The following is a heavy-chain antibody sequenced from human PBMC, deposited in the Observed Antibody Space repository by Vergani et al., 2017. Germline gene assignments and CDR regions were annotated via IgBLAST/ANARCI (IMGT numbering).Heavy chain of an antibody. D-gene: IGHD3-22*01. CDR2: IYTSGST. J-gene: IGHJ4*02. CDR1: GGSISSGSYY. CDR3: ASGRYYYDSSGLDY. Sequence: QVQLQESGPGLVKPSQTLSLTCTVSGGSISSGSYYWSWIRQPAGKGLEWIGRIYTSGSTNYNPSLKSRVTISVDTSKNQFSLKLSSVTAADTAVYYCASGRYYYDSSGLDYWGQGTLVTVSS. V-gene: IGHV4-61*02.